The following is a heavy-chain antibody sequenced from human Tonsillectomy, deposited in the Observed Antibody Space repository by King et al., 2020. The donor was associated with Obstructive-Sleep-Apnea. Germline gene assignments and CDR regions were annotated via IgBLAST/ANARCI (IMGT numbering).Heavy chain of an antibody. CDR3: ARHTRGWFGGNWFDP. D-gene: IGHD3-10*01. CDR1: GDSVSSHY. CDR2: IYASGST. J-gene: IGHJ5*02. Sequence: QLQESGPGPVKPSETLSLTCTVSGDSVSSHYCAWIRQSPGKGLEWIGYIYASGSTNYNSSLRNRVTISVDTSKNQFSLKLKSVTAADTAVYYCARHTRGWFGGNWFDPWGQGTLVIVSS. V-gene: IGHV4-59*08.